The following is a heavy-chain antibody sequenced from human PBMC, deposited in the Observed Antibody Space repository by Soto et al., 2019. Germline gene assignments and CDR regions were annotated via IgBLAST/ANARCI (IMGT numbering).Heavy chain of an antibody. CDR2: IYPGDSDT. Sequence: PGESLKISCNVSGYNFTTYWIAWVRQMPGKGLEWMGIIYPGDSDTRYSPSFQGQVTISADKSIRTAYLQWSSLKASDTAMYYCARQAGYYYYGLDVWGQGTTVTVSS. D-gene: IGHD6-25*01. CDR1: GYNFTTYW. J-gene: IGHJ6*02. CDR3: ARQAGYYYYGLDV. V-gene: IGHV5-51*01.